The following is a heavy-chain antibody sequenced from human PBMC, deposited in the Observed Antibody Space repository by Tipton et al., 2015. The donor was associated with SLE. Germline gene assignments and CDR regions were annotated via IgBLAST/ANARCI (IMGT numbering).Heavy chain of an antibody. CDR2: VSTSSTYI. D-gene: IGHD3-3*01. CDR1: GFTFSSST. CDR3: AKGDYDFWSGSMDV. J-gene: IGHJ6*02. Sequence: GSLRLSCAASGFTFSSSTMNWVRQAPGKGLEWVSSVSTSSTYIFYADSVKGRFIISRDNAKNSLYLQMNSLRAEDTAVYYCAKGDYDFWSGSMDVWGQGTTVTVSS. V-gene: IGHV3-21*01.